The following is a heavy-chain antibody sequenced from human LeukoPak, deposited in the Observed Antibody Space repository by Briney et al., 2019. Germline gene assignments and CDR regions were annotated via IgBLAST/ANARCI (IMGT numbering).Heavy chain of an antibody. CDR3: ARDHVVGLAPFDP. D-gene: IGHD2-15*01. CDR2: INTGKGNT. J-gene: IGHJ5*02. V-gene: IGHV1-3*04. CDR1: GYTFTDYA. Sequence: ASVKVSCKASGYTFTDYAMHWVRQAPGERLEWMGWINTGKGNTKYSQKFQGRVTITMDTSASTAYMELSSLRSEDTAVYYCARDHVVGLAPFDPWGQGTLVTVSP.